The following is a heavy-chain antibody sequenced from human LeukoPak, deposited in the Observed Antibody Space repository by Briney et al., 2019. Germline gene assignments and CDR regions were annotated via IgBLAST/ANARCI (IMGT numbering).Heavy chain of an antibody. CDR2: ITSNGIST. D-gene: IGHD7-27*01. J-gene: IGHJ4*02. CDR3: ARVKMSTLGLYFDS. V-gene: IGHV3-64*01. CDR1: GFTFSTNA. Sequence: GGSLRLSCAAAGFTFSTNAMHWVRQAPGKGLESVSAITSNGISTYYATSVRGRFTTSRDNSKNTLYLQMGSLRPDDTGVYYCARVKMSTLGLYFDSWGQGALVIVSS.